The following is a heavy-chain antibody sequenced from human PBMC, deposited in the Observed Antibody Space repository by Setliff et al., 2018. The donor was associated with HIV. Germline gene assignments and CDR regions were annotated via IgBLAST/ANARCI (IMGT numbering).Heavy chain of an antibody. CDR2: IVPKFGTP. D-gene: IGHD3-10*01. J-gene: IGHJ4*02. CDR1: GDSFSNYA. V-gene: IGHV1-69*13. CDR3: AVSWYTTGRGDY. Sequence: AASVKVSCKTSGDSFSNYAITWVRQAPGQGLEWMGGIVPKFGTPNYAERFQGRVTITADESTCTAYMELRNLRSDDTAVYYCAVSWYTTGRGDYWGPGTLVTVSS.